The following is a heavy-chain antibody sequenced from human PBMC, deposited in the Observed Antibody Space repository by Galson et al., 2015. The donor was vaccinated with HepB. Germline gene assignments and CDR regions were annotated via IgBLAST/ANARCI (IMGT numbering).Heavy chain of an antibody. V-gene: IGHV3-30*18. Sequence: SLRLSCAASGFTFSSYGMHWVRQAPGKGLEWVAVISYDGSNKYYADSVKGRFTISRDNSKNTLYLQMNSLRAEDTAVCYCAKDRGAGTTALDYWGQGTLVTVSS. CDR2: ISYDGSNK. D-gene: IGHD1-7*01. CDR1: GFTFSSYG. J-gene: IGHJ4*02. CDR3: AKDRGAGTTALDY.